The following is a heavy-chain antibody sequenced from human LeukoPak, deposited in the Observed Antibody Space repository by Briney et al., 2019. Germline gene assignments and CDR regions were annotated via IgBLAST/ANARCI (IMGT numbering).Heavy chain of an antibody. J-gene: IGHJ5*02. Sequence: DPSETLSLTCAVYGGSFSGYYWSWIRQPPGKGLEWIGEINHSGSTNYNPSLKSRVTISVDTSKNQFSLKLSPVTAADTAVYYCARGLVSSSGWFDPWGQGTLVTVSS. CDR2: INHSGST. CDR1: GGSFSGYY. CDR3: ARGLVSSSGWFDP. V-gene: IGHV4-34*01. D-gene: IGHD6-13*01.